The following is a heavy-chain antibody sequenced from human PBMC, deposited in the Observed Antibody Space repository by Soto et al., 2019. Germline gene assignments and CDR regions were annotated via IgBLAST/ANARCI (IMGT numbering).Heavy chain of an antibody. CDR1: GYTFTSYG. V-gene: IGHV1-18*01. D-gene: IGHD1-26*01. J-gene: IGHJ6*02. CDR2: IGAYNGNT. Sequence: QVQLVQSGAEVKKPGASVKVSCKASGYTFTSYGISWVRQAPGQGLEWMGWIGAYNGNTNYAQKLQGRVTMTADTSRRTGYTERRSRRSADTAAYYWARESYEKWERYYYGMDVWGQGTTVTFAS. CDR3: ARESYEKWERYYYGMDV.